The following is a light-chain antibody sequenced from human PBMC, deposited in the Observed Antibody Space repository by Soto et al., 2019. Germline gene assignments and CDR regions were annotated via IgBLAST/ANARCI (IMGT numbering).Light chain of an antibody. CDR1: TGAVTSGYF. J-gene: IGLJ1*01. Sequence: QAVVTQEPSLTVSPGGTVTINCASSTGAVTSGYFPNWVRQKPGQAPRALIYSTSNRRSCTPARFSGSLLGGKAALTLSGVQPEDEAEYYCSRYYGGAFVFGAGTKVTVL. CDR3: SRYYGGAFV. V-gene: IGLV7-43*01. CDR2: STS.